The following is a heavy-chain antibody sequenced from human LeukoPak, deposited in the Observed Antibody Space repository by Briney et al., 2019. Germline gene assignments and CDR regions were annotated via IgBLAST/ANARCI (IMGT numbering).Heavy chain of an antibody. V-gene: IGHV1-18*01. CDR1: GYTFTSYG. CDR2: ISAYNGNT. CDR3: ARGRHYDSSGYDLHYYYYGMDV. J-gene: IGHJ6*02. Sequence: ASVKVSCKASGYTFTSYGISWVRQAPGQGLEWMGWISAYNGNTNYAQKLQGRVTMTTDTSTSTAYMELRSLRPDDTAVYYCARGRHYDSSGYDLHYYYYGMDVWGQGTTVTVSS. D-gene: IGHD3-22*01.